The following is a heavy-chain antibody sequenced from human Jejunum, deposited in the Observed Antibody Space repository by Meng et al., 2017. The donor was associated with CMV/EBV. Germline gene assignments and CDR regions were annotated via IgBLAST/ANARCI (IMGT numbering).Heavy chain of an antibody. J-gene: IGHJ5*02. CDR1: GYNFISHC. CDR2: INPGGGTT. CDR3: AKNEEGADWLGP. V-gene: IGHV1-46*01. Sequence: CRASGYNFISHCMTGVRAAPGQGLEWIGVINPGGGTTSYAQKFQGRVTMTRDTSTSTVYMELSSLRSEDTAVYYCAKNEEGADWLGPWGQGALVTVSS. D-gene: IGHD1-1*01.